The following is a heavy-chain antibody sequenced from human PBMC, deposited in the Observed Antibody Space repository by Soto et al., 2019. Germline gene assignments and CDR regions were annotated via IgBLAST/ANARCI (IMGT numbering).Heavy chain of an antibody. V-gene: IGHV4-34*01. CDR1: GGSFSGYY. Sequence: SETLSLTCAVYGGSFSGYYWSWIRQPPGKGPEWIGEINHSGSTNYNPSLKSRVTISVDTSKNQFSLKLSSVTAADTAVYYCAKSGSGWGIYYFDYWGQGTLVTVSS. CDR2: INHSGST. CDR3: AKSGSGWGIYYFDY. D-gene: IGHD6-19*01. J-gene: IGHJ4*02.